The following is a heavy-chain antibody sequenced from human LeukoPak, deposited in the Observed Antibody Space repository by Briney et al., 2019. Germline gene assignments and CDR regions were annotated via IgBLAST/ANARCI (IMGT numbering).Heavy chain of an antibody. D-gene: IGHD6-19*01. CDR1: GFTFGSYG. V-gene: IGHV3-7*03. J-gene: IGHJ4*02. CDR3: ASLHYSSGWYAFYYFDY. Sequence: PGRSLRLSCAASGFTFGSYGMHWVRQAPGKGLEWVANIKQDGSEKYYVDSVKGRFTISRDNAKNSLYLQMNSLRAEDTAVYYCASLHYSSGWYAFYYFDYWGQGTLVTVSS. CDR2: IKQDGSEK.